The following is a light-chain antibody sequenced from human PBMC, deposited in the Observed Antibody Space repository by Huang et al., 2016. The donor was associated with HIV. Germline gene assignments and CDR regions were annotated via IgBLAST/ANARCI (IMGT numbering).Light chain of an antibody. CDR3: QQYDNWPPWT. CDR2: RAS. V-gene: IGKV3-15*01. J-gene: IGKJ1*01. Sequence: VMTQSPATLSVSPGERATLSCRASQRVSSNLAWYQQKPGQSPRLLIYRASLRATGVPARFSGSGSGTEFTLTISSLQSEDFAVYYCQQYDNWPPWTFGQGTKVEIK. CDR1: QRVSSN.